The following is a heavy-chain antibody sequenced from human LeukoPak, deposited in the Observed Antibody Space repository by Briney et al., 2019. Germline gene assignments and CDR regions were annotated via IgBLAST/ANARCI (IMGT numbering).Heavy chain of an antibody. CDR1: GGTFSSYA. J-gene: IGHJ4*02. D-gene: IGHD6-6*01. V-gene: IGHV1-69*05. CDR3: ARGYSSSSITNGYFDY. CDR2: IIPIFGTA. Sequence: GASVKVSCKASGGTFSSYAISWVRQAPGQGLEWMGRIIPIFGTANYAQKFQGRVTITTDESTSTAYMELSSLRSEDTAVYYCARGYSSSSITNGYFDYWGQGTLVTVSS.